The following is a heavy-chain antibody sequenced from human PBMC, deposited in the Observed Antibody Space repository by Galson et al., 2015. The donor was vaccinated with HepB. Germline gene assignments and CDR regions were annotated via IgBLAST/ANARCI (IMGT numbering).Heavy chain of an antibody. CDR1: GFTFSGYY. V-gene: IGHV3-66*01. J-gene: IGHJ4*02. CDR2: IHNGGET. Sequence: SLRLSCAASGFTFSGYYMSWVRQAPGKGLEWVSTIHNGGETFYADSVRDRFTISRDNSKNTLFLQMNSLRAEDTAVYYCARDSGYSSGWFDYWGQGTLVTVSS. CDR3: ARDSGYSSGWFDY. D-gene: IGHD6-19*01.